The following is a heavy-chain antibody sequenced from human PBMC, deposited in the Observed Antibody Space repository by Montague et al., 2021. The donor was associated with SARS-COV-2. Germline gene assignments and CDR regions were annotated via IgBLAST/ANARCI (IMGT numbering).Heavy chain of an antibody. CDR3: ASSNVFAY. D-gene: IGHD6-6*01. J-gene: IGHJ4*02. Sequence: SLRLSFAASGFTFSKFGMNWVRQAPGKGLEWVSTIDPAAGATYYADSVRGRFAISRDNSKNILSLQMDSLTADDTAVYYCASSNVFAYWGQGTLITVSS. CDR1: GFTFSKFG. CDR2: IDPAAGAT. V-gene: IGHV3-23*01.